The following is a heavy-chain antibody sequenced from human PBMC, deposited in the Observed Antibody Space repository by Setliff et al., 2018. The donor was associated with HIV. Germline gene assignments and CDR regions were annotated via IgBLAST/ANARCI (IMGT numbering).Heavy chain of an antibody. J-gene: IGHJ5*01. CDR1: GGSISSSSYY. D-gene: IGHD6-19*01. CDR2: IYYSGTT. CDR3: ARPHSGRGGGAWFDS. V-gene: IGHV4-39*01. Sequence: SETLSLTCTVSGGSISSSSYYWGWIRQPPGKGLEWIGSIYYSGTTYSNPSLTSRLTISVDTSKNQVYLKLRSATAADTAVYHCARPHSGRGGGAWFDSWGQGTLVTVSS.